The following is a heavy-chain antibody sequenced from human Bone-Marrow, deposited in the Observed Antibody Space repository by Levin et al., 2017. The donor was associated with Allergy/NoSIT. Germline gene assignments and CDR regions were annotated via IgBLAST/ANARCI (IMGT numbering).Heavy chain of an antibody. CDR1: GFTFSSYE. D-gene: IGHD4-11*01. V-gene: IGHV3-48*03. CDR3: ARDGDYDYSNPHDY. Sequence: GESLKISCAASGFTFSSYEMNWVRQAPGKGLEWVSYISSSGSTIYYADSVKGRFTISRDNAKNSLYLQMNSLRAEDTAVYYCARDGDYDYSNPHDYWGQGTLVTVSS. J-gene: IGHJ4*02. CDR2: ISSSGSTI.